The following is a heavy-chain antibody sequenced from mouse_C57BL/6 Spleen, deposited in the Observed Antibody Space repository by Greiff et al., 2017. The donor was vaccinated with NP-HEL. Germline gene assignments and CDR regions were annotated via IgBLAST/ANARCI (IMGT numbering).Heavy chain of an antibody. D-gene: IGHD1-1*01. V-gene: IGHV1-80*01. CDR2: IYPGDGDT. Sequence: VQLQQSGAELVKPGASVKISCKASGYAFSSYWMNWVKQRPGKGLEWIGQIYPGDGDTNYNGKFKGKATLTADKSSSTAYMQLSSLTSEDSAVYFCARGGVVAPFGYWGKGTTLTVSS. CDR1: GYAFSSYW. J-gene: IGHJ2*01. CDR3: ARGGVVAPFGY.